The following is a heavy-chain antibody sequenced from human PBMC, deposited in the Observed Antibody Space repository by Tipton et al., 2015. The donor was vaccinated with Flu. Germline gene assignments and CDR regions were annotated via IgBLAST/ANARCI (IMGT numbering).Heavy chain of an antibody. CDR3: ARDTSLQR. J-gene: IGHJ1*01. V-gene: IGHV4-59*01. CDR2: SYYSGIT. Sequence: LRLSCTVSGASIRSSYWSWIRQAPGKGLEWIGHSYYSGITNYNPSLKSRITISVDTSKNQFSLRLSSVTAADTAVYYCARDTSLQRWGQGTLVTVS. CDR1: GASIRSSY.